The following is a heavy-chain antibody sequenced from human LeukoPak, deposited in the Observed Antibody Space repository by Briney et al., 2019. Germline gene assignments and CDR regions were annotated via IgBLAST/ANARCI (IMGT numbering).Heavy chain of an antibody. Sequence: ASVKVSCKASGYTFTGYYMHWVRQAPGQGLEWMGWINPNSGGTNYAQKFQGRVTMTRNTFIRTAYMELSSLRSEDTAVYYCVSPGGENWGQGTLVTVSS. V-gene: IGHV1-2*02. CDR3: VSPGGEN. D-gene: IGHD3-10*01. CDR1: GYTFTGYY. J-gene: IGHJ4*02. CDR2: INPNSGGT.